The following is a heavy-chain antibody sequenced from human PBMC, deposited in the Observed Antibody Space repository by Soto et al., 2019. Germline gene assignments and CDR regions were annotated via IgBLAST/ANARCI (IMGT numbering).Heavy chain of an antibody. J-gene: IGHJ4*02. CDR2: IGTAGDT. CDR3: ARTAAEMYYFDY. V-gene: IGHV3-13*01. CDR1: GFTFSSYD. Sequence: GGSLRLSCAASGFTFSSYDMHWVRQAPGKGLEWVSAIGTAGDTYYPGSVKGRFTISRENAKNSLYLQMNSLRAEDTAVYYCARTAAEMYYFDYWGQGTLVTVSS. D-gene: IGHD6-13*01.